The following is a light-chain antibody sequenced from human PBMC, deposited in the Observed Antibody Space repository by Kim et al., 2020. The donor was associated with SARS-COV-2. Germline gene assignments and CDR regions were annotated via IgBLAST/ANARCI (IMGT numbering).Light chain of an antibody. Sequence: PGKTARITCGGNNIGSKSVHWYQQKSGQAPVLVIYYDSDRPSGIPERFSGSNSGNTATLTISRVEAGDEADYYCQVWDSSSDHPWVFGGGTQLTVL. CDR2: YDS. CDR1: NIGSKS. V-gene: IGLV3-21*04. CDR3: QVWDSSSDHPWV. J-gene: IGLJ3*02.